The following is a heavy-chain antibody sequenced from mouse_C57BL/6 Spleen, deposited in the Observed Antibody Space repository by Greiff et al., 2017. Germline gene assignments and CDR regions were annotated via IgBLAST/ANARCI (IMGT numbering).Heavy chain of an antibody. CDR2: FYPGSGSI. V-gene: IGHV1-62-2*01. CDR3: ARHEGNVYYYGSSYWYFDV. J-gene: IGHJ1*03. CDR1: GYTFTEYT. Sequence: VQLQQSGAELVKPGASVKLSCKASGYTFTEYTIHWVKQRSGQGLEWIGWFYPGSGSIKYNEKFKDKATLTADKSSSTVYMELSRLTSEDSAVYFCARHEGNVYYYGSSYWYFDVWGTGTTVTVSS. D-gene: IGHD1-1*01.